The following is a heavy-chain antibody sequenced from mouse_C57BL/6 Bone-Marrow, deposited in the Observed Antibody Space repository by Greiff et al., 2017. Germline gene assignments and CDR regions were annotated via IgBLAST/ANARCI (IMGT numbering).Heavy chain of an antibody. D-gene: IGHD4-1*01. CDR3: ARLWDGDY. Sequence: QVQLQQPGAELVRPGTSVKLSCKASGYTFTSYWMHWVKQRPGQGLEWIGVIDPSDSYTNYNQKFKGKATLTVDTSSSTAYMQLRSLTSEDSAVYYCARLWDGDYWGQGTTLTVSS. J-gene: IGHJ2*01. CDR2: IDPSDSYT. CDR1: GYTFTSYW. V-gene: IGHV1-59*01.